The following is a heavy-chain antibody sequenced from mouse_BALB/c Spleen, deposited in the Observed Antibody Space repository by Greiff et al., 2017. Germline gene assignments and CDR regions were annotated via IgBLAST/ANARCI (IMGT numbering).Heavy chain of an antibody. CDR1: GYTFTSYW. CDR3: KTGRGNYFDY. V-gene: IGHV1S127*01. CDR2: IDPSDSYT. Sequence: VQLQQSGAELVKPGASVKMSCKASGYTFTSYWMHWVKQRPGQGLEWIGVIDPSDSYTSYNQKFKGKATLTVDTSSSTAYMQLSSLTSEDSAVYYCKTGRGNYFDYWGQGTTLTVSS. D-gene: IGHD4-1*01. J-gene: IGHJ2*01.